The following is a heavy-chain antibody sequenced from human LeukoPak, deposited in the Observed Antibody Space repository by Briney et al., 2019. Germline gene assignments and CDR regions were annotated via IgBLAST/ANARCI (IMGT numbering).Heavy chain of an antibody. Sequence: GGSLRLSCAASGFTFSSYWMHWVRQAPGKGLVWVSRINSDGSSTNYADSVQGRFTISRDIAKNILYLQMNSLRAEDTAVYYCARVGGSYGIDHWGQGTLVTVSS. CDR2: INSDGSST. CDR1: GFTFSSYW. D-gene: IGHD3-10*01. CDR3: ARVGGSYGIDH. J-gene: IGHJ4*02. V-gene: IGHV3-74*01.